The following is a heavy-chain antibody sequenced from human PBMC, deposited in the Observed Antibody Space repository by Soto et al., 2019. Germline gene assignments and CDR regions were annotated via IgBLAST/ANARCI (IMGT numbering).Heavy chain of an antibody. CDR2: ISGRGGST. D-gene: IGHD3-22*01. CDR3: VQHYYDSSGQYYFDY. CDR1: GFTFSSYA. J-gene: IGHJ4*02. V-gene: IGHV3-23*01. Sequence: GGSLRLSCAASGFTFSSYAMNWVHQAPGKGLEWISAISGRGGSTYYADSVKVRFTISRDNSKNTLYLQMNSLRAEDTAVYYCVQHYYDSSGQYYFDYWGQGTLVTVAS.